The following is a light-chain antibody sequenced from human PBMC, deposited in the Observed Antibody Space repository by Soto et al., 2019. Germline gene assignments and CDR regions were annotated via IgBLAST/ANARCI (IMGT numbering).Light chain of an antibody. V-gene: IGKV3-15*01. CDR2: GAS. J-gene: IGKJ2*01. CDR3: QQYKNRPPDT. CDR1: QSINNN. Sequence: EIVMTQSPATLSVSPGERATLSCRASQSINNNLAWYQQKPGQAPRLLVYGASTRAAGIPARFSGSGSGTEFSLTISSLQSEDFAVYYCQQYKNRPPDTFGQGTKLEIK.